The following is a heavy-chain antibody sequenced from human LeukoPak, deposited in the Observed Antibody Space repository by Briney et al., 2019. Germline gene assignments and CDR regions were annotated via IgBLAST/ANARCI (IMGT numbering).Heavy chain of an antibody. J-gene: IGHJ1*01. V-gene: IGHV1-2*02. Sequence: ASVKVSCKASGYTFTGYYIHWVRQAPGQGLEWMGWINPNSGGTTYAQKFQGRVTMTRDTSITTAYMELSRLRSDDTAVYYCARGSYDSSDFEYFHHWGQGTLVTVSS. CDR2: INPNSGGT. CDR3: ARGSYDSSDFEYFHH. CDR1: GYTFTGYY. D-gene: IGHD3-22*01.